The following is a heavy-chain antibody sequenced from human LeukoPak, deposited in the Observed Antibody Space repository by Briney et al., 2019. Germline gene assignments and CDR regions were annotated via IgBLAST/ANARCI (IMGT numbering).Heavy chain of an antibody. CDR2: ISSSGNAI. CDR3: VRGGGRGDYNERYYFDY. CDR1: GLTVSSYE. J-gene: IGHJ4*02. Sequence: PGGSLRLSCGASGLTVSSYEMNWVRQAPGKGLEWISYISSSGNAIFYSDSVKGRFTISRDNAKHSLHLQMNSLRVEDPAVYYCVRGGGRGDYNERYYFDYWGQGTLVTVSS. D-gene: IGHD3-22*01. V-gene: IGHV3-48*03.